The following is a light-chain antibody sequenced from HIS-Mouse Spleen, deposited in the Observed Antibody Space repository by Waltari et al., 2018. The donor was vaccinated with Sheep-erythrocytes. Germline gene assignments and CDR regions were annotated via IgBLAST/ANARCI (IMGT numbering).Light chain of an antibody. V-gene: IGLV2-11*01. CDR1: SSDGGGYNC. Sequence: QSALTQPRSVSGPLGQSVTISCTGTSSDGGGYNCVSWYHKHPGKAPKPMIYDVSKRPSGVPDRFSGSKSGNTAYLTSSGLQAEDEADYYCCSYAGSYNYVYGTGNKVTVL. CDR2: DVS. J-gene: IGLJ1*01. CDR3: CSYAGSYNYV.